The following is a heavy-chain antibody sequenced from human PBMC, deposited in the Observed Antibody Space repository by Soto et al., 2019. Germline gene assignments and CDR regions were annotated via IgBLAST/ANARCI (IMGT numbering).Heavy chain of an antibody. CDR1: GYTFTGYY. V-gene: IGHV1-2*02. CDR2: INPNSGGT. CDR3: ARGLPSGYDAYYGMDV. J-gene: IGHJ6*02. Sequence: ASVKVSCKASGYTFTGYYMHWVRQAPGQGLEWMGWINPNSGGTNYAQKFPGRVTMTRDTSISTAYMELSRLRSDDTAVYYCARGLPSGYDAYYGMDVWGQGTTVTVSS. D-gene: IGHD5-12*01.